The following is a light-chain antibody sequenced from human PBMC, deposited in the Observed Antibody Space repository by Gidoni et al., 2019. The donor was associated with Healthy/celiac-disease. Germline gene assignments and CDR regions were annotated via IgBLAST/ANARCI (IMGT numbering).Light chain of an antibody. CDR2: DTS. Sequence: EIVLTQSPATLSFSPGERATLSCRASQSVSHYLGWYQQKPGQAPRLLIYDTSIRASDIPDRFRGSGSGTDFTLTITNLEPEDFAIYYCQQRRSGEITFGPGTRVDIK. V-gene: IGKV3-11*01. CDR1: QSVSHY. J-gene: IGKJ3*01. CDR3: QQRRSGEIT.